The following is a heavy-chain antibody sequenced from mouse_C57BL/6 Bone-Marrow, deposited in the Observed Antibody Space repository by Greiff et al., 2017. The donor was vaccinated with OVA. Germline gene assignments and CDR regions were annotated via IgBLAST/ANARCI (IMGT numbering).Heavy chain of an antibody. J-gene: IGHJ3*01. CDR3: TRDGPWFAY. Sequence: EVQLQESGAELVRPGASVKLSCTASGFNIKDYYMHWVKQRPEQGLEWIGRIDPEDGDTEYAPKFKGKATMTADTTSNTAYLQLSSLTSEDTAVYYCTRDGPWFAYWGQGTLVTVSA. CDR1: GFNIKDYY. V-gene: IGHV14-1*01. CDR2: IDPEDGDT. D-gene: IGHD2-3*01.